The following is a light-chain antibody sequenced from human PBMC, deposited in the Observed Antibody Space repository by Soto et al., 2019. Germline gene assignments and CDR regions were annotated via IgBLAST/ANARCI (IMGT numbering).Light chain of an antibody. V-gene: IGKV1-5*03. Sequence: DIQMTQSPSTLSASVGDRVTLTCRASQSISSWLAWFQQKPGKAPKLLIYKASSLESGVPSRFSGSGSGTDFTLTISRLEPEDFAVFYCHQYGSSPQTFGQGTKVDI. CDR2: KAS. CDR3: HQYGSSPQT. J-gene: IGKJ1*01. CDR1: QSISSW.